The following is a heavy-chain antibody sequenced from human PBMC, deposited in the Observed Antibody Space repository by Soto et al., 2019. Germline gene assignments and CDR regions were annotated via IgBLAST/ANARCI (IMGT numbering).Heavy chain of an antibody. CDR3: AKDLIGRAEYNWFDP. J-gene: IGHJ5*02. D-gene: IGHD1-26*01. CDR2: IVPIFGTA. Sequence: SVKVSCKAAGGTFSSYAISWVRQAPGQGLEWMGGIVPIFGTANYAQKFQGRVTITADESTSTAYMELSSLRSEDTAVYYCAKDLIGRAEYNWFDPWGQGTLVTVSS. CDR1: GGTFSSYA. V-gene: IGHV1-69*13.